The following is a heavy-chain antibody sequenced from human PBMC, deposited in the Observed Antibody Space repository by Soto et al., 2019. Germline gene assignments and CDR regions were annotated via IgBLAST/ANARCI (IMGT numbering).Heavy chain of an antibody. D-gene: IGHD6-19*01. CDR1: GYTFTGYY. V-gene: IGHV1-2*04. Sequence: ASVKVSCKASGYTFTGYYMHWVRQAPGQGLEWMGWINPNSGGTNYAQKFQGWVTMTRDTSISTAYMELSRLRSDDTAVYYCARDSSGRYFNVDYYGMDVWGQGTTVTVSS. CDR3: ARDSSGRYFNVDYYGMDV. CDR2: INPNSGGT. J-gene: IGHJ6*02.